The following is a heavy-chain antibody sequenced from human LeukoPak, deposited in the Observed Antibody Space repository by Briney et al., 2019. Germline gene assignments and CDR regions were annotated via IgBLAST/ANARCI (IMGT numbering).Heavy chain of an antibody. V-gene: IGHV4-39*01. D-gene: IGHD3-3*01. J-gene: IGHJ4*02. CDR3: TRRVSDFWSGRPLDY. Sequence: PSQTLSLTCSVSGDSLSDRSYYWGWIRQPPGRALEWIGSLYYSGNSYFNPSFKSRVSVSVDTSKNQFSLKLSSVTAADTAVYYCTRRVSDFWSGRPLDYWGQGTLVTVSS. CDR2: LYYSGNS. CDR1: GDSLSDRSYY.